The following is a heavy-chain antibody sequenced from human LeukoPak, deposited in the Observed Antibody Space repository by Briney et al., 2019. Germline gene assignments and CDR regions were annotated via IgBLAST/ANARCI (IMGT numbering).Heavy chain of an antibody. Sequence: SETLSLTCTVSGGSISSSSYYWGWIRQPPGKGLEWIGSIYYSGSTYYNPSLKSRVTISVDTSKNQFSLKLSSVTAADTAVYYCARDLSYGSGSSEGNWGQGTLVTVSS. CDR1: GGSISSSSYY. J-gene: IGHJ4*02. D-gene: IGHD3-10*01. CDR3: ARDLSYGSGSSEGN. CDR2: IYYSGST. V-gene: IGHV4-39*07.